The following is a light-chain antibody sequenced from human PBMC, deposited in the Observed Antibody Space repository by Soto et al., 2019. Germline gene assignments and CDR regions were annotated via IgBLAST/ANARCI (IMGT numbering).Light chain of an antibody. CDR2: GAS. Sequence: EIVLTQSPGTLSLSPGERATLSCRASESVSSSSLAWYQQKPGQAPRLLMHGASSRATGIPDRFSGSGSGADFTLTISRLEPEDFAVYLCQQYGGSSRTFGLGTKVDIK. V-gene: IGKV3-20*01. CDR3: QQYGGSSRT. CDR1: ESVSSSS. J-gene: IGKJ1*01.